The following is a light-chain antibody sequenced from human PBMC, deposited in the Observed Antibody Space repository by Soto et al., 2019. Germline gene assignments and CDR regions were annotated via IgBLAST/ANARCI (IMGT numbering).Light chain of an antibody. J-gene: IGKJ1*01. Sequence: EIVLTQSPGTLSLYTGERATLSCRASQSVDISLAWYQQKPGQTPRLLIYGASTRATSIPARFSGSGSGTEFTLTISSLQPEDVATYYCQKYSSARWTFGQGTKVDI. CDR2: GAS. CDR3: QKYSSARWT. V-gene: IGKV3-15*01. CDR1: QSVDIS.